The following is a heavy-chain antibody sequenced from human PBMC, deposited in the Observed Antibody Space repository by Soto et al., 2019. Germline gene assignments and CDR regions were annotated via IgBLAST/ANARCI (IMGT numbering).Heavy chain of an antibody. CDR2: ISAYNGNT. D-gene: IGHD6-13*01. Sequence: QVQLVQSGAEVKKPGASVKVSCKASGYTFTSYGISWVRQAPGQGLEWMGWISAYNGNTNYAQKLHGRATMTTDTSTSTGYMELRSLRSDDTAAYYCAWRGQLRPNHYMDVWGKGTTVTVSS. CDR1: GYTFTSYG. CDR3: AWRGQLRPNHYMDV. V-gene: IGHV1-18*01. J-gene: IGHJ6*03.